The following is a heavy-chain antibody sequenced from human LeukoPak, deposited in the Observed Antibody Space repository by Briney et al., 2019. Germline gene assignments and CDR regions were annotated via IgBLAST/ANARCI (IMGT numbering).Heavy chain of an antibody. V-gene: IGHV3-11*04. Sequence: GGPLRLSCAASGFTFSDYYMSWIRQAPGKGLEWVSYISGSGSTIYYADAVKGRFTISRDNAKNSLYLQKNSLRAEYTDVYYCAREEAAGRVWSLENYYYYMDVWGKGTTVTVSS. CDR2: ISGSGSTI. CDR1: GFTFSDYY. CDR3: AREEAAGRVWSLENYYYYMDV. J-gene: IGHJ6*03. D-gene: IGHD6-13*01.